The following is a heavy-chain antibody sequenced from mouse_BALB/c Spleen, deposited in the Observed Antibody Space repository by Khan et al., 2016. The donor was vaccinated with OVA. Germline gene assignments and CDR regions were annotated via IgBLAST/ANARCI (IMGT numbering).Heavy chain of an antibody. CDR2: ISYSGNT. J-gene: IGHJ2*01. V-gene: IGHV3-2*02. Sequence: EVELVESGPGLVKPSQSLSLTCTVTGYSITSDYAWNWIRQFPGNKLEWLGYISYSGNTKYNPSLKIRISVTRDTSKNQFFLQLNSVTTEDTATYYCARVHGGDFDYWGQGTTLTVSS. CDR1: GYSITSDYA. CDR3: ARVHGGDFDY.